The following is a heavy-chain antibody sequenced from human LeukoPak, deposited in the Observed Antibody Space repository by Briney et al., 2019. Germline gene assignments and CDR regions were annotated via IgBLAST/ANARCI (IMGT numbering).Heavy chain of an antibody. V-gene: IGHV4-34*01. J-gene: IGHJ4*02. CDR2: INHSGST. CDR3: ARDPVGYGSDFDY. D-gene: IGHD3-10*01. CDR1: GGSFSGYY. Sequence: ETLSLPCAVYGGSFSGYYWSWIRQPPGKGLEWIGEINHSGSTNYNPSLKSRVTISVDTSKNQFSLKLSSVTAADTAVYYCARDPVGYGSDFDYWGQGTLVIVSS.